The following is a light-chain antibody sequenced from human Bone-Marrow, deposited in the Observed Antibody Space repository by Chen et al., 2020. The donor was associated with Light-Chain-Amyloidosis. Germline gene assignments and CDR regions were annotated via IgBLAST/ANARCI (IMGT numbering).Light chain of an antibody. CDR2: EVT. Sequence: QSALTQPASVSGSPAQSITISFTGTSSDVGGDNHVSWYQQHPDKAPKLMIYEVTNRPSWVPERFSGSKSDNTASLTISGLQTEDEADYFCSSYTITNTLVFGSGTRVTVL. V-gene: IGLV2-14*01. J-gene: IGLJ1*01. CDR1: SSDVGGDNH. CDR3: SSYTITNTLV.